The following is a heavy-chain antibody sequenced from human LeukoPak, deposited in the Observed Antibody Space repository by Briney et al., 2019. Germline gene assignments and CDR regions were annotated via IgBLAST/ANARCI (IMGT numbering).Heavy chain of an antibody. CDR2: IRYDGSNK. CDR1: GFTFSGSA. J-gene: IGHJ6*03. D-gene: IGHD4-17*01. V-gene: IGHV3-30*02. CDR3: AKERYGDYAYYYYSYMDV. Sequence: PGGSLRLSCAASGFTFSGSALHWVRQAPGKGLEWVAFIRYDGSNKYYADSVKGRFTISRDNSKNTLYLQMNSLRAEDTAVYYCAKERYGDYAYYYYSYMDVWGKGTTVTVSS.